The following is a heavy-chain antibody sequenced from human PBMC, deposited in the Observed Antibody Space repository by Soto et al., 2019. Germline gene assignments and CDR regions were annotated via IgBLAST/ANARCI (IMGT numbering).Heavy chain of an antibody. CDR2: IVVGSGNT. Sequence: SVKVSCKASGFTFTSSAVQWVRQARGQRLEWIGWIVVGSGNTNYAQKFQERVTITRDMSTSTAYMELSSLRSEDTAVYYCAARGYSGSYTYYYGMDVWGQGTTVTVSS. D-gene: IGHD1-26*01. CDR3: AARGYSGSYTYYYGMDV. J-gene: IGHJ6*02. V-gene: IGHV1-58*01. CDR1: GFTFTSSA.